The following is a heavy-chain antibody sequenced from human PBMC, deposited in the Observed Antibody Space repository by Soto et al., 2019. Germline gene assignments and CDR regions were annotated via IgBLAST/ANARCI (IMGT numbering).Heavy chain of an antibody. J-gene: IGHJ4*01. V-gene: IGHV2-5*02. D-gene: IGHD2-8*01. CDR2: IYWDDDK. Sequence: QITLRESGPTRVKPTQTLMLTCTFSGFSLTTRPVGVAWIRQPPGKALEWLAVIYWDDDKRYNPSLKSRLTTAKDTSNNQVVRTIAYMDPVDTATYFCAHRGDMNGNWDQCYLDHWGHGTLVTVSS. CDR1: GFSLTTRPVG. CDR3: AHRGDMNGNWDQCYLDH.